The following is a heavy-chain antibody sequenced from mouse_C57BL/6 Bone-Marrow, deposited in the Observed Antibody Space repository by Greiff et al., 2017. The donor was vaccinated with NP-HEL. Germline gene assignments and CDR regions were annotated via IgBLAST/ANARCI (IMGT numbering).Heavy chain of an antibody. CDR3: ARGRLRTFAY. Sequence: VKLQQSGAELARPGASVKLSCKASGYTFTSYGISWVKQRTGQGLEWIGEIYPRSGNTYYNEKFKGKATLTADKSSSTAYMELRSLTSEYSAVYFCARGRLRTFAYWGQGTLVTVSA. CDR2: IYPRSGNT. J-gene: IGHJ3*01. V-gene: IGHV1-81*01. D-gene: IGHD2-4*01. CDR1: GYTFTSYG.